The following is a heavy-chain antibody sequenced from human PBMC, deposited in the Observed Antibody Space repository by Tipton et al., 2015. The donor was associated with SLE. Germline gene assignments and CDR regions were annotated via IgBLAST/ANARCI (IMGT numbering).Heavy chain of an antibody. J-gene: IGHJ4*02. CDR2: IYYSGSI. V-gene: IGHV4-59*11. D-gene: IGHD6-6*01. CDR1: GGSISSHY. Sequence: TLSLTCTVSGGSISSHYWSWIRQPPGKGLEWIGYIYYSGSISYNPSLKSRVTISVDTSKNQFSLKLSSVTAADTAVYYCARDGGIAARPMDYWGQGTLVTVSS. CDR3: ARDGGIAARPMDY.